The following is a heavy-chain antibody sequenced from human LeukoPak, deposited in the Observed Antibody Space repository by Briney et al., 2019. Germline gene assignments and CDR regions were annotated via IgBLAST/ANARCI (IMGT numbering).Heavy chain of an antibody. V-gene: IGHV3-7*04. Sequence: GGSLPLSCAASGFTFTTYWMAWVRQAPGKGLEWVANIKQDGSEKYYVDSVKGRFTISRDNAENSMYMQMNSLRAEETAVYYCERDSDGVLDSWGQGTLVTVSS. J-gene: IGHJ4*02. CDR2: IKQDGSEK. CDR3: ERDSDGVLDS. CDR1: GFTFTTYW. D-gene: IGHD3-10*01.